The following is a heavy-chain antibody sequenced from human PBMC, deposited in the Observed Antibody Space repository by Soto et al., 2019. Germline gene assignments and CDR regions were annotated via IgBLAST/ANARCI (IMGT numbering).Heavy chain of an antibody. CDR2: IIPIFGTA. CDR3: ARSKSIVATIYYFDY. V-gene: IGHV1-69*06. D-gene: IGHD5-12*01. CDR1: GGTFSSYA. J-gene: IGHJ4*02. Sequence: SVKVSCKASGGTFSSYAISWVRQAPGQGLEWMGGIIPIFGTANYAQKFQGRVTITADKSTSTAYMELSSLRSEDTAVYYCARSKSIVATIYYFDYWGQGTLVTVSS.